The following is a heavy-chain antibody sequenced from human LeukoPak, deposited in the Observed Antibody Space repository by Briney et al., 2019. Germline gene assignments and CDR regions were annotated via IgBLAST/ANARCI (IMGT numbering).Heavy chain of an antibody. V-gene: IGHV1-18*04. CDR2: ISAYNGNT. CDR3: ARGDYDSLTGYYPTYYFDY. D-gene: IGHD3-9*01. J-gene: IGHJ4*02. Sequence: GASVKVSCKASGYTFTSYGISWVRQAPGQGLEWMGWISAYNGNTNYAQKLQGRVTMTTDTSTSTAYMELRSLRSDDTAVYYCARGDYDSLTGYYPTYYFDYWGQGTLVTVSS. CDR1: GYTFTSYG.